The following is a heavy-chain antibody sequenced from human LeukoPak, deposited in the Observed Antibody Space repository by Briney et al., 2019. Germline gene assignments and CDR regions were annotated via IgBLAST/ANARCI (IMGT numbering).Heavy chain of an antibody. CDR2: IANDGRDK. J-gene: IGHJ4*02. V-gene: IGHV3-30*18. CDR3: VKDMKIKAAGYYFDY. D-gene: IGHD6-13*01. CDR1: GFTFSDYG. Sequence: GGSLRLSCAASGFTFSDYGMHWVRQAPGKGLEWVAVIANDGRDKKYADSVRGRFTISRDNSKNAVYLQMNSLRAEDTAVFYCVKDMKIKAAGYYFDYWGQGTLVTVSS.